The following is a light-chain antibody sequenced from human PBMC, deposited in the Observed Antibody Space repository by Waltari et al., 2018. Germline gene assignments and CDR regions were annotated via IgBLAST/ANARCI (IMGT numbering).Light chain of an antibody. CDR1: RANASN. CDR3: QQFNTGYS. V-gene: IGKV3-15*01. Sequence: EIVMTQSPATLSVSPGGGATLSCRASRANASNVAWYQQRPGQPLRLLIFDGSTRATGIPERFSGSWSGPEFTLTISSLQSEDSAVYFCQQFNTGYSFGQGTKLEI. J-gene: IGKJ2*01. CDR2: DGS.